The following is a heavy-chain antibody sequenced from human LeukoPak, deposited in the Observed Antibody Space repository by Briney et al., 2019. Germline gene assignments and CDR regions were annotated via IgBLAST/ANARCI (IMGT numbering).Heavy chain of an antibody. D-gene: IGHD3-10*01. V-gene: IGHV4-61*01. CDR1: GVSVTRTTYY. CDR3: ARYYYGSGSRPGTFDS. CDR2: IYYSGST. J-gene: IGHJ4*02. Sequence: SETLSLTCTVSGVSVTRTTYYWTWTRQPPGKGLEWIGYIYYSGSTNYNPSLKSRVTMSVDTSKNQFSLRLTSLTPADTAVYYCARYYYGSGSRPGTFDSWGQGTLVTVSS.